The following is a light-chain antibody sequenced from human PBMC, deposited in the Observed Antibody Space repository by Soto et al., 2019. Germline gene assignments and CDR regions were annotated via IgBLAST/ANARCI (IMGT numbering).Light chain of an antibody. CDR1: QSVSSSY. Sequence: EIVLTQSPATLSLSPGETATLSCRASQSVSSSYLALYQQKPVQAPRLLIYVASSRATGIPDRFSGSGSGTEFTRTISILEPEDFAVYYCQQYGSSPYTFCQGTQLEIK. CDR3: QQYGSSPYT. CDR2: VAS. V-gene: IGKV3-20*01. J-gene: IGKJ2*01.